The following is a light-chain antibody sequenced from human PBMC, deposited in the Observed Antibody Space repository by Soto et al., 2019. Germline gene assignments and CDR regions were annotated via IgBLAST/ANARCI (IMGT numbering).Light chain of an antibody. CDR2: STS. J-gene: IGLJ3*02. Sequence: QAVVTQEPSLTVSPGGTVTLTCASNTGAVTSGFYPNWFQQKPGQTPRPLIHSTSDKYSWTPARFSGSLVGGNAALTLAGVQPEDEADSYCLVFSGGAWVFGGGTKLTVL. CDR3: LVFSGGAWV. CDR1: TGAVTSGFY. V-gene: IGLV7-43*01.